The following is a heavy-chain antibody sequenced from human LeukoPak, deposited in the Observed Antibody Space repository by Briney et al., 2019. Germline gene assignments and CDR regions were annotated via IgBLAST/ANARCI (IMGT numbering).Heavy chain of an antibody. Sequence: ASETLSLTCTVSSGSVNSYYWSWIRQPPGKGLEWIGYIYYSGSTNYNPSLKSRVTISVDTSKNQFSLKLSSVTAADTAVYYCARGLRSKGCWFDPWGQGTLVTVSS. CDR2: IYYSGST. CDR1: SGSVNSYY. J-gene: IGHJ5*02. V-gene: IGHV4-59*02. CDR3: ARGLRSKGCWFDP. D-gene: IGHD3-3*01.